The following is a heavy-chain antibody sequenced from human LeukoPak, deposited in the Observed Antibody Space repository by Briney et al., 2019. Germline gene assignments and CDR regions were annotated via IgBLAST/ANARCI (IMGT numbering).Heavy chain of an antibody. CDR3: ARRGYSSSWTAGGNWFDP. CDR2: INHSGST. J-gene: IGHJ5*02. D-gene: IGHD6-13*01. Sequence: SETLSLTCTVSGGSISSYYWSWIRQPPGKGLEWIGEINHSGSTNYNPSLKSRVTISVDTSKNQFSLKLSSVTAADTAVYYCARRGYSSSWTAGGNWFDPWGQGTLVTVSS. CDR1: GGSISSYY. V-gene: IGHV4-34*01.